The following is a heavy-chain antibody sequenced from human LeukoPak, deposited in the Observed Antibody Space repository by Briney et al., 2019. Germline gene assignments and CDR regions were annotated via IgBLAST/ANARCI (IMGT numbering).Heavy chain of an antibody. CDR1: GFTFSSYS. D-gene: IGHD2-2*02. CDR3: AKDREYQLLYWGAADY. V-gene: IGHV3-30*02. CDR2: IRYDGSNK. Sequence: GGSLRLSCAASGFTFSSYSMNWVRQAPGKGLEWVAFIRYDGSNKYYADSVKGRSTISRDNSKNTLYLQMNSPRAEDTAVYYCAKDREYQLLYWGAADYWGQGTLVTVSS. J-gene: IGHJ4*02.